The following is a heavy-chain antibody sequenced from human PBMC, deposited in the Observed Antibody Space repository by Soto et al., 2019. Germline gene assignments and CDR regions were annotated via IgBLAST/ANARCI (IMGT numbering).Heavy chain of an antibody. CDR3: ARSYGSSWYMTFDY. V-gene: IGHV4-34*01. D-gene: IGHD6-13*01. Sequence: QVQLQQCGAGLLKPSETLSLTCAVYGETFSGYYWSWIRQPPGKGLEWIGEINHSGSTNYNPSLKSRVSLAVDTSKNKYSLKLSAVTAADTAVYYCARSYGSSWYMTFDYWGPGTVVTVS. CDR1: GETFSGYY. CDR2: INHSGST. J-gene: IGHJ4*01.